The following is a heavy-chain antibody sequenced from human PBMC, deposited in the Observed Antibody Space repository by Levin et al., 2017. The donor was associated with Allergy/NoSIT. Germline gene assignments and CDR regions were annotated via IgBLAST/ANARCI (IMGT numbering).Heavy chain of an antibody. J-gene: IGHJ4*02. CDR2: ISFDGSNK. CDR1: GFSFSRYA. Sequence: GGSLRLSCAASGFSFSRYAMHWVRQAPGKGLEWVAVISFDGSNKYYADSVKGRFTISRDNSKNTLYLQMNSLRAEDTAVYYCARDIGADSGYGPFDYWGQGTLVTVSS. CDR3: ARDIGADSGYGPFDY. V-gene: IGHV3-30-3*01. D-gene: IGHD5-12*01.